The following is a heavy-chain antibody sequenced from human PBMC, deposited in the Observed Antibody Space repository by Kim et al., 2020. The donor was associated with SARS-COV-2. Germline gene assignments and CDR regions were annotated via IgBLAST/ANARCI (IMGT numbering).Heavy chain of an antibody. Sequence: YAQGITGRFVFSLDPSVSTAYLQISSLKAEDTAVYYCARDSGYSSGWSFDYWGQGTLVTVSS. J-gene: IGHJ4*02. D-gene: IGHD6-19*01. V-gene: IGHV7-4-1*02. CDR3: ARDSGYSSGWSFDY.